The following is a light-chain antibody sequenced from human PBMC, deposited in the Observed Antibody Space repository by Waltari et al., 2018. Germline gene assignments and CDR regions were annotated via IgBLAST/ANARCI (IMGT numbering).Light chain of an antibody. CDR2: KAS. Sequence: DIQMTQSPSTLSASVGDRVTITCRASQSISSWLAWYQQKPGKAPKLLIYKASSLESGVPSRFRGSGSVTEFTLTISSLQPDDFATYYCQQYNSYSYTFGQGTKLEIK. CDR3: QQYNSYSYT. J-gene: IGKJ2*01. V-gene: IGKV1-5*03. CDR1: QSISSW.